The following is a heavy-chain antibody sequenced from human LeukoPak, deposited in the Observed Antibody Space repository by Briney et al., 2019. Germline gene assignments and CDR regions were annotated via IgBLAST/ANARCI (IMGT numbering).Heavy chain of an antibody. CDR2: IYYSGST. J-gene: IGHJ4*02. CDR3: ARLSCSSTSCYGLYPDY. CDR1: GGSISSYY. D-gene: IGHD2-2*01. V-gene: IGHV4-59*08. Sequence: PSETLSLTCTVSGGSISSYYWSWIRQPPGKGLEWIGYIYYSGSTNYNPSLKSRVTISVDTSKNQFSLKLSSVTAADTAVYYCARLSCSSTSCYGLYPDYWGQGTLVTVSS.